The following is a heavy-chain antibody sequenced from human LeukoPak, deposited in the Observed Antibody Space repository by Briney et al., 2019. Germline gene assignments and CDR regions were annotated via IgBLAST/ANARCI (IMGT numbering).Heavy chain of an antibody. J-gene: IGHJ5*02. V-gene: IGHV4-59*01. CDR2: IYYSGTT. D-gene: IGHD2-2*01. CDR1: GGSISSYY. Sequence: KTSETLSLTCTVSGGSISSYYWSWIRQPPGKGLDWIGYIYYSGTTNYNPSLKSRVTMSLDTSKKQLSLKLSSVTAADTAVYYCARVSCTSTSCPGWIDPWGQGTLVTVSS. CDR3: ARVSCTSTSCPGWIDP.